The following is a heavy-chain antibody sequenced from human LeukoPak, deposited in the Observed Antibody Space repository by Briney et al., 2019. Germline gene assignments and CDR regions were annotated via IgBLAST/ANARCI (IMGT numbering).Heavy chain of an antibody. V-gene: IGHV3-7*01. CDR2: IKQDGSEQ. CDR1: GFTFSSSW. Sequence: PGGSLRLSCPASGFTFSSSWMTWVRQAPGKGLEWVANIKQDGSEQYTADSLKGRFTISRDNDKKLVFLQMNSLRVDDTAVYYCARVGTSYYYYYMDAWGNGTTVIVSS. CDR3: ARVGTSYYYYYMDA. J-gene: IGHJ6*03.